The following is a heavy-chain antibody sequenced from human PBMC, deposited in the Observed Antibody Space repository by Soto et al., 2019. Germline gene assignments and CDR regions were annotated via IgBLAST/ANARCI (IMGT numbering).Heavy chain of an antibody. CDR2: ISSSSTI. CDR1: GFTFSSYS. Sequence: EVQLVESGGGLVQPGGSLRLSCAASGFTFSSYSMNWVRQAPGKGLEWVSYISSSSTIYYADSVKGRFTISRDNAKNSLYLQMNSLRDEDTAVYYCARGVDSSGRFDPRGQGTLVTVSS. V-gene: IGHV3-48*02. CDR3: ARGVDSSGRFDP. J-gene: IGHJ5*02. D-gene: IGHD6-19*01.